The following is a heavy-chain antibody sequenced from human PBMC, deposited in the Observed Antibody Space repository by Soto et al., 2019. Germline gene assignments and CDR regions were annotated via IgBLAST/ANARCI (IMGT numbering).Heavy chain of an antibody. Sequence: SVKVSCKASGGTFSSYSFSWVRQAPGQGLEWMGRVIPILGMANYAQKLQGRVTMTTDTSTSTAYMELRSLRSEDTAVYYCARNLMDYDILTGYYMAYYFDYWGQGTPVTSPQ. D-gene: IGHD3-9*01. CDR1: GGTFSSYS. CDR2: VIPILGMA. J-gene: IGHJ4*02. CDR3: ARNLMDYDILTGYYMAYYFDY. V-gene: IGHV1-69*02.